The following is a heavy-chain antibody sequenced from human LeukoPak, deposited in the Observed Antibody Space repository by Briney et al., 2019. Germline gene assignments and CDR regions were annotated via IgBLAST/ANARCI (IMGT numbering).Heavy chain of an antibody. D-gene: IGHD4/OR15-4a*01. V-gene: IGHV5-51*01. J-gene: IGHJ4*02. CDR2: IYPRDSDT. CDR1: GYSFTTHW. CDR3: ARQVPFDY. Sequence: GESLKISCKASGYSFTTHWIGWVRQMPGKGLEWMGIIYPRDSDTRYSPSFQGQVTISADNSISTAYLQLRSLKASDTAIYYCARQVPFDYWGQGTLVTVSS.